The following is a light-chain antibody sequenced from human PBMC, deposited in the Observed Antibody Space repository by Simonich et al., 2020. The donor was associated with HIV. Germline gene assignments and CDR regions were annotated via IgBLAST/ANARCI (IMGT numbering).Light chain of an antibody. Sequence: QSALTQPASVSGSPGQSITISCTGTSSDVGGYNYVSWYQQHPGKAPKVMIYEGSKRPSGVSNRFSGSKSGNTASLTISGLQAEDEADYYCCSYADGVVFGGGTKLTVL. J-gene: IGLJ3*02. CDR3: CSYADGVV. V-gene: IGLV2-23*01. CDR1: SSDVGGYNY. CDR2: EGS.